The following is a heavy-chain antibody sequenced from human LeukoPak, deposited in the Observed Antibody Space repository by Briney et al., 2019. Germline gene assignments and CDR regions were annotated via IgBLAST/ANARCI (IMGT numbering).Heavy chain of an antibody. Sequence: GESLRISCKGSGYSFISYWITWVRQMPGKGLEWMGRIDPSDSYTNYSPSFQGHVTLSADKSITTAYLQWSSLKAPDTAIYFCARREGESSGWYVYWGQGTLVTVSS. D-gene: IGHD6-19*01. CDR2: IDPSDSYT. J-gene: IGHJ4*02. CDR1: GYSFISYW. CDR3: ARREGESSGWYVY. V-gene: IGHV5-10-1*01.